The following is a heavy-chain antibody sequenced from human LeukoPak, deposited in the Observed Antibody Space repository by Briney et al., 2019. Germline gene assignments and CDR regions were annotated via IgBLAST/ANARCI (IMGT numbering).Heavy chain of an antibody. J-gene: IGHJ4*02. CDR3: ARGTPYCSSTSCYTLDY. CDR2: IYHSGST. V-gene: IGHV4-30-2*01. D-gene: IGHD2-2*02. Sequence: PSQTLSLTCTVSGGSISSGGYYWSWIRQPPGKGLEWIGYIYHSGSTYYNPSLKSRVTISVDRSKNQFSLKLSSVTAADTAVYYCARGTPYCSSTSCYTLDYWGQGTLVTVSS. CDR1: GGSISSGGYY.